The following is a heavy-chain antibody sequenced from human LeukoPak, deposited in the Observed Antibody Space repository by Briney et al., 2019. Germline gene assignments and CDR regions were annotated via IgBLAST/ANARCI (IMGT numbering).Heavy chain of an antibody. CDR2: INHSGST. D-gene: IGHD6-13*01. CDR1: GGSFSGYY. CDR3: ARSTYSSSQWDY. Sequence: SETLSLTCAVYGGSFSGYYWSWIRQPPGKGLEWIGEINHSGSTNYNPSLKSRVTISVDTSKNQFSLKLNSVTAADTAIYYCARSTYSSSQWDYWGQGTLVTVFS. V-gene: IGHV4-34*01. J-gene: IGHJ4*02.